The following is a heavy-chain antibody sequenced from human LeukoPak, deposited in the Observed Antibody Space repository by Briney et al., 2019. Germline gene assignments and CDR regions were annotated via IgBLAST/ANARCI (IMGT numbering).Heavy chain of an antibody. CDR3: ARQLYEYMRYYFDY. CDR1: GDSIRSSSYY. CDR2: IYYSGTTS. V-gene: IGHV4-39*01. D-gene: IGHD2-2*02. J-gene: IGHJ4*02. Sequence: SETLSLTCTVSGDSIRSSSYYWGWIRQPPGKGLEWIGSIYYSGTTSYYNPSLKSRVTISVDTSKNQFSLKLSSVTAADTAVYYCARQLYEYMRYYFDYWGQGTLVTVSS.